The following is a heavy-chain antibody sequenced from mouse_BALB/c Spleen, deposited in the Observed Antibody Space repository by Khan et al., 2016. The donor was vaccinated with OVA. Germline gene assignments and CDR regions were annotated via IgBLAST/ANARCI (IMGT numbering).Heavy chain of an antibody. D-gene: IGHD2-2*01. Sequence: QIPLVQSGPELTKPGETVKISCKASGYTFTEYSMHWVRQAPGQGLKWMGWINPYTGEPTYADAFKGRFAFSLESSASTAYLHINNLDNDDTATYCCARARSYDGYDRVSKDYWGQGTSVTVSS. V-gene: IGHV9-2-1*01. CDR1: GYTFTEYS. J-gene: IGHJ4*01. CDR3: ARARSYDGYDRVSKDY. CDR2: INPYTGEP.